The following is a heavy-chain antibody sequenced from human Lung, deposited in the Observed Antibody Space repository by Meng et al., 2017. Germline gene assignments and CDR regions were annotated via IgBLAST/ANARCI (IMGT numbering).Heavy chain of an antibody. Sequence: VRLGGSGGGFVCAGGFLVLFCAATGYTFSTPWVHSCRRDRGKGLEWVSRITGDGSSTIYADSVQGRFTMSRDNAKNTLYLQMNSLRAEDTAVYYCARGGVTTDDWGQGTLVTVSS. CDR3: ARGGVTTDD. CDR2: ITGDGSST. D-gene: IGHD4-17*01. J-gene: IGHJ4*02. CDR1: GYTFSTPW. V-gene: IGHV3-74*01.